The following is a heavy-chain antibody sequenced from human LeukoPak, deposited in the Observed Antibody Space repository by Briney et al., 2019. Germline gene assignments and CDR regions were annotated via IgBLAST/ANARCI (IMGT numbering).Heavy chain of an antibody. CDR3: AKDSLQFSEEEDMDV. J-gene: IGHJ6*03. CDR1: GFTFSSYA. CDR2: ISGSGGST. Sequence: GGSLRLSCAASGFTFSSYAMSWVRQAPGKGLEWVSAISGSGGSTYYADSVKGRFTISRDNSKNTLYLQMNSLRAEGTAVYYCAKDSLQFSEEEDMDVWGKGTTVTVSS. D-gene: IGHD4-11*01. V-gene: IGHV3-23*01.